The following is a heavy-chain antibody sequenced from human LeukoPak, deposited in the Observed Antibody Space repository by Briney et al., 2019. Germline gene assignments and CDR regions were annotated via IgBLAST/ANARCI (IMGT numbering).Heavy chain of an antibody. V-gene: IGHV4-59*08. CDR3: ARQGTMVRGGQIDY. CDR1: GGSISSYY. Sequence: SETLSLTCTVSGGSISSYYWSWIRQPPGKGLEWIGYIYYSGSTNYNPSLKSRVTISVDTSKNQFSLKLSSVTAADTAVYYCARQGTMVRGGQIDYWGQGTLVTVSS. D-gene: IGHD3-10*01. J-gene: IGHJ4*02. CDR2: IYYSGST.